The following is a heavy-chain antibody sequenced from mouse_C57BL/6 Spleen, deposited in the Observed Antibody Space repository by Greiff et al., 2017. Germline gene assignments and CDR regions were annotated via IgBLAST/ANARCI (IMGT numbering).Heavy chain of an antibody. J-gene: IGHJ2*01. CDR2: IYPGDGDT. CDR3: ARGSNFFDY. Sequence: QVQLQQSGPELVKPGASVKISCEASGYAFSSSWMNWVKQRPGKGLEWIGRIYPGDGDTNYNGKFKGKATLTADKSSSTAYMQLSSLTSEDSAVYFCARGSNFFDYWGQGTTLTVSS. CDR1: GYAFSSSW. D-gene: IGHD2-5*01. V-gene: IGHV1-82*01.